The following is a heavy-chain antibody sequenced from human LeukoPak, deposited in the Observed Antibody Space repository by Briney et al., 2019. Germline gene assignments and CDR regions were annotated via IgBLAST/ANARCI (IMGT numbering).Heavy chain of an antibody. CDR1: GGSISGSSYY. Sequence: SETLSLTCTVSGGSISGSSYYWGWIRQPPGKGLEWSGSIYYSGRTYYNPSLKSRVTISVDTSTNQFSLKLSSVTAADTAVYYCTPQTADYDFWSGYYTRGSRRWFDPWGQGTLVTVSS. D-gene: IGHD3-3*01. J-gene: IGHJ5*02. CDR3: TPQTADYDFWSGYYTRGSRRWFDP. V-gene: IGHV4-39*01. CDR2: IYYSGRT.